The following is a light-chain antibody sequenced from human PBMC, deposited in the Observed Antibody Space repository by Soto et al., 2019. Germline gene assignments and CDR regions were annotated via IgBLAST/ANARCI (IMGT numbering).Light chain of an antibody. CDR1: SGHSSYA. J-gene: IGLJ2*01. CDR3: QTWGTGFQF. CDR2: LNNDGSH. V-gene: IGLV4-69*01. Sequence: QPVLTQSPSASASLGASVKLTCTLSSGHSSYAIAWHQKQPGKGPRYLMDLNNDGSHTKGDGIPDRFSGSSSGADRDLIISSSQSEDEADYYCQTWGTGFQFFGGGTKLTVL.